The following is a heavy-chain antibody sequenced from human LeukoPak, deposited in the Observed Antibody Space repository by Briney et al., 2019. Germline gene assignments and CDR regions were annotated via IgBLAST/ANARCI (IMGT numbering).Heavy chain of an antibody. J-gene: IGHJ4*02. Sequence: SETLSLTCTVSGASISGSGYYWGWIRQPPGKGLEWIGSIYSSGSTYYNASLQSRVTISIETSKNQISLRLNSVTAADTAMYYCAKSGGYGPIDYWGQGTLVTVSS. CDR2: IYSSGST. CDR1: GASISGSGYY. CDR3: AKSGGYGPIDY. V-gene: IGHV4-39*01. D-gene: IGHD1-26*01.